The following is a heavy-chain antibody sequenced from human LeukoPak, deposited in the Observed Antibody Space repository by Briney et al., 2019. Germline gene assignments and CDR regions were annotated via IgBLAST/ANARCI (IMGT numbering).Heavy chain of an antibody. D-gene: IGHD3-3*01. CDR3: ARGRDYDFWSGYLGGSWFDP. Sequence: ASVKVSCKASGYTFTSYGISWVRQAPGQGLEWMGWISAYNGNTNYAQKLQGRVTMTTDTSTSTAYMELRSLRSDDTAVYYCARGRDYDFWSGYLGGSWFDPWGQGTLVTVSP. V-gene: IGHV1-18*01. CDR1: GYTFTSYG. CDR2: ISAYNGNT. J-gene: IGHJ5*02.